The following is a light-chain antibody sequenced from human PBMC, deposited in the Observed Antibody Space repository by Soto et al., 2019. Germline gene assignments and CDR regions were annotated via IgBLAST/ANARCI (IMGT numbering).Light chain of an antibody. CDR1: SSDVGGYHY. J-gene: IGLJ2*01. CDR3: CSYAGSYTLV. V-gene: IGLV2-11*01. Sequence: QSVLTQPRSVSGSPGQSVTFSCTGTSSDVGGYHYVSWYQHHPGKAPKIIIYDVNKRPSGVPDRFSGSKSGNTASLTISGLQTDDEADYYCCSYAGSYTLVFGGGTKLTVL. CDR2: DVN.